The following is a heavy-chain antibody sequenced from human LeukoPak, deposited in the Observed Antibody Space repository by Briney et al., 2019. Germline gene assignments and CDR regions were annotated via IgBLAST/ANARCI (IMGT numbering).Heavy chain of an antibody. Sequence: PSETLSLTCAVYGGSFSGYYWSRIRQPPGKGLEWIGEINHSGSTNYNPSLKSRVTISVDTSKNQFSLKLSSVTAADTAVYYCARLHPLRRGHYYYYMDVWGKGTTVTVSS. CDR2: INHSGST. CDR1: GGSFSGYY. D-gene: IGHD4-17*01. CDR3: ARLHPLRRGHYYYYMDV. J-gene: IGHJ6*03. V-gene: IGHV4-34*01.